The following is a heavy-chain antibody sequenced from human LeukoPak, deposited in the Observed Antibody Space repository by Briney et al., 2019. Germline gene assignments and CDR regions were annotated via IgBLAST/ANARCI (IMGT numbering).Heavy chain of an antibody. J-gene: IGHJ3*02. V-gene: IGHV3-21*01. D-gene: IGHD1-26*01. CDR3: ARDVGASAPDAFDI. CDR2: ISTSSNYI. CDR1: GSTFSTYN. Sequence: GGSLRLSCTASGSTFSTYNMNWVRQAPGKGLEWVSYISTSSNYIYYADSVKGRFTISRDNAKNSLYLQMNSLRVEDTDVYYCARDVGASAPDAFDIWGQGTMVTISS.